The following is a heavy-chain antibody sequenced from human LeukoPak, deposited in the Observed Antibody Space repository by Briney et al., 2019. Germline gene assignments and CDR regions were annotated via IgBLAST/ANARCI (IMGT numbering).Heavy chain of an antibody. CDR1: GGTFSSYA. CDR3: ARDYDSSGYLDY. V-gene: IGHV1-69*13. CDR2: IIPIFGTA. J-gene: IGHJ4*02. Sequence: SVKVSCKASGGTFSSYAISWVRQAPGQGLEWMGGIIPIFGTANYAQKFQGRVTITADESTSTAYMELSSLRSEGTAVYYCARDYDSSGYLDYWGQGTLVTVSS. D-gene: IGHD3-22*01.